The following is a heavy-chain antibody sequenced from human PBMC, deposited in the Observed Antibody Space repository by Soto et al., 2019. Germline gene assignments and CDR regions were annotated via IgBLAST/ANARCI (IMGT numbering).Heavy chain of an antibody. V-gene: IGHV2-5*02. J-gene: IGHJ3*01. D-gene: IGHD3-9*01. Sequence: QITLKESGPTLVKPTQTLTLTCTFPGFSLSNNRVGVGWIRQPPVKALEWLALCFWDDDRRYSPSLKNRLTINEDTSKNQVVLTMTNMDPVDTATSYCALILTCRGADVFGVWGQGTMVTVSS. CDR2: CFWDDDR. CDR1: GFSLSNNRVG. CDR3: ALILTCRGADVFGV.